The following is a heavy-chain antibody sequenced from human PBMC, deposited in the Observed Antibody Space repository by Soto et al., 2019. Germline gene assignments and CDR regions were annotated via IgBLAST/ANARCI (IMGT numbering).Heavy chain of an antibody. CDR2: IYHSGST. D-gene: IGHD3-10*01. V-gene: IGHV4-4*03. Sequence: QVQLQESGPGLVKPPGTLSLTCAVFGGSISSTNWWTWVRQPPGKGLEWIGEIYHSGSTNYNPSLKSRFTKPVDKSKSQLSLKLSIVTAADTAVYYCAGRSYDGLEVWGQGTTVTVSS. CDR3: AGRSYDGLEV. J-gene: IGHJ6*02. CDR1: GGSISSTNW.